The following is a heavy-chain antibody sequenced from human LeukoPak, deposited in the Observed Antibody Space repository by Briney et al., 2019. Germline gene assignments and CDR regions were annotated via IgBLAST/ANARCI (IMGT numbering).Heavy chain of an antibody. CDR2: ISGSGGST. Sequence: GGSLRLSCAASGFTFSSYAMSWVRQAPGKGLEWVSAISGSGGSTYYADSVKGRFTISRDNSKNTPYLQMNSLRAEDTAVYYCAKSTVVTPKNWFDPWGQGTLVTVSS. D-gene: IGHD4-23*01. CDR3: AKSTVVTPKNWFDP. V-gene: IGHV3-23*01. CDR1: GFTFSSYA. J-gene: IGHJ5*02.